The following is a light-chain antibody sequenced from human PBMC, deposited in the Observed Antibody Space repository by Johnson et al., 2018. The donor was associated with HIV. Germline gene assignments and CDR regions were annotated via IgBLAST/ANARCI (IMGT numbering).Light chain of an antibody. J-gene: IGLJ1*01. Sequence: QSVLTQPPSVSAAPGQKVTISCSGSSSNIGNNYVSWYQQLPGTAPKLLIYDNNERPSGIPDRFSGSKSGTSATLCITGLQTGDEADYYCATWDRSLSAGGVFGTGTKGTVL. CDR2: DNN. CDR1: SSNIGNNY. V-gene: IGLV1-51*01. CDR3: ATWDRSLSAGGV.